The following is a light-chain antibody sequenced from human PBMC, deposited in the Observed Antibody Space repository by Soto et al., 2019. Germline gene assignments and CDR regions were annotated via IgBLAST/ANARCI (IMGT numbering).Light chain of an antibody. CDR2: SAS. J-gene: IGKJ1*01. V-gene: IGKV1-17*03. CDR3: LQYNNYPLT. CDR1: QGISTD. Sequence: DIPMTQSPSAMSASVGDRVTITCRASQGISTDLAWFQQKPGKVPKRLLFSASGLQSGVPSRFSGSGSGTEFTLTITSLQPEDFATYYCLQYNNYPLTFGQGTKVEIK.